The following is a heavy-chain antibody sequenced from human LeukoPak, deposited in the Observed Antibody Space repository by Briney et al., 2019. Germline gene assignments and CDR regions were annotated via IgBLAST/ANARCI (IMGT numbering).Heavy chain of an antibody. CDR1: GFTFSSYA. V-gene: IGHV3-23*01. CDR2: ISGSGGST. Sequence: GGSLRLSCAASGFTFSSYAMSWVRQAPGKGLEWVSGISGSGGSTYYADSVKGRFTISRDNAKNSLYLQMNSLRAEDTAVYYCARDRTDFWSATYAFDIWGQGTMVTVSS. CDR3: ARDRTDFWSATYAFDI. D-gene: IGHD3-3*01. J-gene: IGHJ3*02.